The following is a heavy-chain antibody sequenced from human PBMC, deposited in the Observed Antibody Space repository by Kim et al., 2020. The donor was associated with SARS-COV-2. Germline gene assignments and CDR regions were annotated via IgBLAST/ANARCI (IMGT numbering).Heavy chain of an antibody. J-gene: IGHJ4*02. D-gene: IGHD3-10*01. Sequence: IGDADSVKGRFTISRDNAKNSLYLQMNSLRAEDTALYYCAKLYGSGSYFDYWGQGTLVTVSS. CDR3: AKLYGSGSYFDY. V-gene: IGHV3-9*01. CDR2: I.